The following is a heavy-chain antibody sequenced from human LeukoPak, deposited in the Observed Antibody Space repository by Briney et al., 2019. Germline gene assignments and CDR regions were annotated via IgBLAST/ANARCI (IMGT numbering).Heavy chain of an antibody. J-gene: IGHJ5*02. Sequence: SVKVSCKASGGTFSSYAISWVRRAPGQGLEWMGGIIPIFGTANYAQKFQGRVTITADESTSTAYMELSSLRSEDTAVYYCAREGIAAAGRRFDPWGQGTLVTVSS. CDR1: GGTFSSYA. CDR3: AREGIAAAGRRFDP. V-gene: IGHV1-69*13. D-gene: IGHD6-13*01. CDR2: IIPIFGTA.